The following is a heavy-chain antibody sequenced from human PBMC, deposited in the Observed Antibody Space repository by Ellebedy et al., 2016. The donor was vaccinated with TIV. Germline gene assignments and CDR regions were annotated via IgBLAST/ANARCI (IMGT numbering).Heavy chain of an antibody. V-gene: IGHV3-30-3*01. Sequence: GESLKISXAASGFTFSSYAMHWVRQAPGKGLEWVAVISYDGSNKYYADSVKGRFTISRDNSKNTLYLQMNSLRAEDTAVYYCARDLHDILTGYPPYYYYGMDVWGQGTTVTVSS. CDR2: ISYDGSNK. D-gene: IGHD3-9*01. CDR3: ARDLHDILTGYPPYYYYGMDV. J-gene: IGHJ6*02. CDR1: GFTFSSYA.